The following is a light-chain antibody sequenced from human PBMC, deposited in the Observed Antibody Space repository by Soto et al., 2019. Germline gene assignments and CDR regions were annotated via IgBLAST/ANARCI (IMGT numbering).Light chain of an antibody. Sequence: QSVLTQPASVSGSPGQSITISCTGTSNDIGIDKLVSWYQQHPGRAPKLMMYEGFKRPSGVSDRFSGSKSGNTAPLTISGLRDEDEADYYCCSYANTNTWLFGGGTKLTVL. CDR3: CSYANTNTWL. V-gene: IGLV2-23*01. CDR2: EGF. CDR1: SNDIGIDKL. J-gene: IGLJ2*01.